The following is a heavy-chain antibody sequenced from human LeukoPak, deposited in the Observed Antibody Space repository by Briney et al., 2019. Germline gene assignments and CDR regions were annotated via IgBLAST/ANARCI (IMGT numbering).Heavy chain of an antibody. D-gene: IGHD3-22*01. J-gene: IGHJ3*01. CDR1: GFTFSNYA. V-gene: IGHV3-23*01. CDR2: ISVGAGRA. Sequence: GGSLRLSCATSGFTFSNYAMNWVRQAPGKGLEWVSVISVGAGRAEYADSMKGRFTISRDNSKNTLYLQMNSLRAEDTAIYYCAKANYFDSRGLPLSAFDFWGQGTLVTVSA. CDR3: AKANYFDSRGLPLSAFDF.